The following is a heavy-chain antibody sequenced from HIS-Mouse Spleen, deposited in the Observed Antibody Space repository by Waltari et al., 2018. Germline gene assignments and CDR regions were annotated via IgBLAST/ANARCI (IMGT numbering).Heavy chain of an antibody. CDR3: ARVGKGGLGCFDY. V-gene: IGHV4-39*07. J-gene: IGHJ4*02. CDR2: IYYSGST. CDR1: GGSISSSSYY. Sequence: QLQLQESGPGLVKPSETLSLTCTVSGGSISSSSYYWGWIRQPPGKGLEWIGSIYYSGSTYYNPSLKSRVTISVDTSKNQFSLKLSSVTAADTAVYYCARVGKGGLGCFDYWGQGTLVTVSS. D-gene: IGHD2-15*01.